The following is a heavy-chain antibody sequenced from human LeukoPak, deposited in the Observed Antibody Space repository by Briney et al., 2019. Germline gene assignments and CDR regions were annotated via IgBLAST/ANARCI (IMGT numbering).Heavy chain of an antibody. CDR2: IYYSGST. V-gene: IGHV4-61*01. J-gene: IGHJ3*02. D-gene: IGHD2-15*01. CDR1: GGSVSSGSYY. CDR3: ARPQGWRGAFDI. Sequence: PSETLSLTCPVSGGSVSSGSYYWSWIRQPPGKELEWIGYIYYSGSTNYNPSLKSRVTISVDTSKNQFSLKLSSVTAADTAVYYCARPQGWRGAFDIWGQGTMVTVSS.